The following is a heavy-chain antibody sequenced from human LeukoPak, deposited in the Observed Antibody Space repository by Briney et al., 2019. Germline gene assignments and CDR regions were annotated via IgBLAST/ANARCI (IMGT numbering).Heavy chain of an antibody. V-gene: IGHV4-4*02. Sequence: SETLSLTCAVSGGSISSSHWWTWVRQPPGKGLEWIGEIYHSGSTNYNPSLKSRVTISVDTSKNQFSLKLSSVTAADTAVYYCARVATHNVWYDYVWGSHYYFDYWGQGTLVTVSS. D-gene: IGHD3-16*01. J-gene: IGHJ4*02. CDR1: GGSISSSHW. CDR2: IYHSGST. CDR3: ARVATHNVWYDYVWGSHYYFDY.